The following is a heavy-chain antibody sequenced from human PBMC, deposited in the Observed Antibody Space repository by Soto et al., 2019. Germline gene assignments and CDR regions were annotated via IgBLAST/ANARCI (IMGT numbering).Heavy chain of an antibody. J-gene: IGHJ4*02. CDR1: GGSISSSSYY. Sequence: SETLSLTCTVSGGSISSSSYYWGWIRQPPGKGLEWIGSIYYSGSTYYNPSLRSRVTISVDTSKNQFSLKLSSVTAADTAVYYCARLGITTVTTRGGLDYWGQGTLVTVSS. CDR2: IYYSGST. D-gene: IGHD4-17*01. CDR3: ARLGITTVTTRGGLDY. V-gene: IGHV4-39*01.